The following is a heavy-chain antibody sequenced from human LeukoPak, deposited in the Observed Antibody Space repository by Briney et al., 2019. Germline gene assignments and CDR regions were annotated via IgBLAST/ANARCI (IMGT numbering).Heavy chain of an antibody. J-gene: IGHJ3*02. CDR3: AREQAAGPDAFDI. CDR2: IYTSGST. Sequence: SETLSLTCTVSGGSISSGGYYWSWIRQPPGKGLEWIGRIYTSGSTNYNPSLKSRVTMSVDTSKNQFSLKLSSVTAADTAVYYCAREQAAGPDAFDIWGQGTMVTVSS. CDR1: GGSISSGGYY. D-gene: IGHD6-13*01. V-gene: IGHV4-61*02.